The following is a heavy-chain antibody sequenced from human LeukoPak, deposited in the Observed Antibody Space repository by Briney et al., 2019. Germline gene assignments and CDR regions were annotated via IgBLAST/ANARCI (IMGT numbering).Heavy chain of an antibody. CDR3: ARGVPLGYCTYGVCYPPYYFDY. CDR2: MNPNSGNA. Sequence: ASVKVSCKASGYTFTSYDINWVRQATGQGLEWMGWMNPNSGNAGYLQKFQGRLTITRDTSVDTAYMDLSSLSSEDTAVYYCARGVPLGYCTYGVCYPPYYFDYWGQGTLVTASS. V-gene: IGHV1-8*01. CDR1: GYTFTSYD. D-gene: IGHD2-8*01. J-gene: IGHJ4*02.